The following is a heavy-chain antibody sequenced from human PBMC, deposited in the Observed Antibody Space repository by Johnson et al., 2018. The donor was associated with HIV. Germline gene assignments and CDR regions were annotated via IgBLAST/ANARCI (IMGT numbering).Heavy chain of an antibody. CDR2: ISGSGGST. Sequence: VQLLESGGGLVQPGGSLRLSCAASGFTFSSYAMSWVRQAPGKGLEWVSAISGSGGSTYYADSVKGRFTISRDNSKNTLYLQINSLRAEDTAVYYCAKATRGWLYSFGAFDIWGQGTMVTVSS. CDR1: GFTFSSYA. D-gene: IGHD3-22*01. CDR3: AKATRGWLYSFGAFDI. V-gene: IGHV3-23*01. J-gene: IGHJ3*02.